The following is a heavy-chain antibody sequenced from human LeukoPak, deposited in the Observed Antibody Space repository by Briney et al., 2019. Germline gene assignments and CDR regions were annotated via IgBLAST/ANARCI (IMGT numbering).Heavy chain of an antibody. D-gene: IGHD3-3*01. Sequence: GSLRLSCAASGFTFSNAYMNWIRQPPGKGLEWIGEIKHSGSTNYNPSLKSRVTISVDTSKNQFSLKLSSVTAADTAVYYCARGRLLRLRFLEWLSVHFDYWGQGTLVTVSS. CDR3: ARGRLLRLRFLEWLSVHFDY. CDR2: IKHSGST. V-gene: IGHV4-34*01. J-gene: IGHJ4*02. CDR1: GFTFSNAY.